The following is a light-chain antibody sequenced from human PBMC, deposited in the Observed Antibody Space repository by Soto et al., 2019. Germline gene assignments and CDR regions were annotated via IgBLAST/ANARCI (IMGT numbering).Light chain of an antibody. CDR3: QQYNNWPPIT. Sequence: EILDPHAPATPFFCSREKTTLSCRASQSVRSNLAWYPQKPGQAPRLLIYGASTRATGIPARFSGSGSGTEFTLTISSLQSEDFSVYYCQQYNNWPPITFGQGTRLEIK. CDR2: GAS. V-gene: IGKV3-15*01. CDR1: QSVRSN. J-gene: IGKJ5*01.